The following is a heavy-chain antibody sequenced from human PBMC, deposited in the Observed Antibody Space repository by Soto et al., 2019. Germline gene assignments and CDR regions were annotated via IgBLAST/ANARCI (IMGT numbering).Heavy chain of an antibody. CDR1: GFTFSSYS. CDR2: ISSSSSYI. V-gene: IGHV3-21*01. CDR3: ARERITMVRGVRTFDY. Sequence: TGGSLRLSCAASGFTFSSYSMNWVRQAPGKGLEWVSSISSSSSYIYYADSVKGRFTISRDNAKNSLYLQMNSLRAEDTAVYYCARERITMVRGVRTFDYWGQGTLVTVSS. J-gene: IGHJ4*02. D-gene: IGHD3-10*01.